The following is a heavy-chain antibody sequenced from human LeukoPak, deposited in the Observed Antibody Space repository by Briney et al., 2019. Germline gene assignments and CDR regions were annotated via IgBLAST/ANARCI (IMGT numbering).Heavy chain of an antibody. CDR3: ATSQGNFRRFDF. J-gene: IGHJ4*02. CDR2: ISSSGSTI. V-gene: IGHV3-48*03. D-gene: IGHD4-23*01. Sequence: PGGSLRLSCAASGFTFSSYEMNWVRQAPGKGLEWVSYISSSGSTIYYADSVKGRFTISRDNAENSLYLQMNSLRAEDTAVYYCATSQGNFRRFDFWGQGTLVTVSS. CDR1: GFTFSSYE.